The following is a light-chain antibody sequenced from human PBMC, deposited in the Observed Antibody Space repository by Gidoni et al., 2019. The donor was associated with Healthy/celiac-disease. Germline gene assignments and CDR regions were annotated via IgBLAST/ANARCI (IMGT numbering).Light chain of an antibody. CDR1: QSVSSSY. CDR2: GAS. CDR3: QQYGSSRDT. J-gene: IGKJ2*01. V-gene: IGKV3-20*01. Sequence: EIVLTQSPGTLSLSPGERATLSCRASQSVSSSYLAWYQQKPGQAPRLLIYGASSRATGIPDRFSGSGYGTDFTLNISRLEPEDFAVYYCQQYGSSRDTFXQXTKLEIK.